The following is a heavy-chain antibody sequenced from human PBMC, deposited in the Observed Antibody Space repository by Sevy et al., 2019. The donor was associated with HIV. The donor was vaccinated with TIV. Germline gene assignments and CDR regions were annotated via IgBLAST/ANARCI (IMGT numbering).Heavy chain of an antibody. CDR2: INHSGST. CDR3: ASQDYYGSGSYRARGYYFDY. D-gene: IGHD3-10*01. J-gene: IGHJ4*02. CDR1: GGSFSGYY. V-gene: IGHV4-34*01. Sequence: SETLSLTCAVYGGSFSGYYWSWIRQPPGKGLEWIGEINHSGSTNYNPSLKSRVTISVDTSKNQFSLKLSSVTAADTAGYYCASQDYYGSGSYRARGYYFDYWGQGTLVTVSS.